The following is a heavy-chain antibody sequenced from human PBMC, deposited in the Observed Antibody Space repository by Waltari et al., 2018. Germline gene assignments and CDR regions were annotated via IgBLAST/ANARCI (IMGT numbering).Heavy chain of an antibody. D-gene: IGHD3-16*01. Sequence: QLQLQESGPGLVKPSETLSLTCTVSGGSISSSSYYWGWIRQPPGKGLEWIGSIYYSGSTYYIPSLKSRVTISVDTSKNQFSLKLSSVTAADTAVYYCARDNRFGAVDNWFDPWGQGTLVTVSS. V-gene: IGHV4-39*07. J-gene: IGHJ5*02. CDR2: IYYSGST. CDR3: ARDNRFGAVDNWFDP. CDR1: GGSISSSSYY.